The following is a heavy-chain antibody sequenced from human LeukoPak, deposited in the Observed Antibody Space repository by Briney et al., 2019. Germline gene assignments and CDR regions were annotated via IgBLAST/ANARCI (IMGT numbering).Heavy chain of an antibody. CDR1: GFTVSSNY. CDR3: AREVLDAFDI. J-gene: IGHJ3*02. Sequence: GGSLRLSCAASGFTVSSNYMSWVRQAPGKGLEWVSVIYSGGSTYSADSVKGRFTISRDNSKKTPYLQMNSLRAEDTAVYYCAREVLDAFDIWGQGTMVTVSS. CDR2: IYSGGST. V-gene: IGHV3-66*01.